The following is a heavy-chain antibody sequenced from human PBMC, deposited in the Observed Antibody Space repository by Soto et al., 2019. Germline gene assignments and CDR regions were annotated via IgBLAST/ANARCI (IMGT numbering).Heavy chain of an antibody. J-gene: IGHJ5*02. CDR1: GGSISSYY. CDR3: ARNGGSGGYDPNWFDP. V-gene: IGHV4-59*01. CDR2: IYYSGST. D-gene: IGHD5-12*01. Sequence: TSETLSLTCTVSGGSISSYYWSWIRQPPGKGLEWIGYIYYSGSTNYNPSLKSRVTISVDTSKNQFSLKLSSVTAADTAVYYCARNGGSGGYDPNWFDPWGQGTLVTVSS.